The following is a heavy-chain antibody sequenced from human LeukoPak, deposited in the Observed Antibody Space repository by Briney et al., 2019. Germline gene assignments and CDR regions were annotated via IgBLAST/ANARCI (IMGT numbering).Heavy chain of an antibody. CDR3: ARRARCSSTSCYFWERRNWFDP. CDR1: GYSISSDYY. D-gene: IGHD2-2*01. V-gene: IGHV4-38-2*02. J-gene: IGHJ5*02. Sequence: SETLSLTCTVSGYSISSDYYWSWIRQPPGKGLEWIGEINHSGSTNYNPSLKSRVTISVDTSKNQFSLKLSSVTAADTAVYYCARRARCSSTSCYFWERRNWFDPWGQGTLVTVSS. CDR2: INHSGST.